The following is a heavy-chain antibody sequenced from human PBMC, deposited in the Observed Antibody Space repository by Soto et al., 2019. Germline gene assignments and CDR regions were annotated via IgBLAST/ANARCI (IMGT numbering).Heavy chain of an antibody. D-gene: IGHD6-19*01. CDR1: GFTFSSYG. V-gene: IGHV3-30*18. J-gene: IGHJ4*02. CDR2: ISYDGSNK. Sequence: GGSLRLSCAASGFTFSSYGMHWVRQAPGKGLEWVAVISYDGSNKYYADSVKGRFTISRDNSKNTLYLQMNSLRAEDTAVYYCAKDREWIAVAGTSLDYWGQGTLVTVSS. CDR3: AKDREWIAVAGTSLDY.